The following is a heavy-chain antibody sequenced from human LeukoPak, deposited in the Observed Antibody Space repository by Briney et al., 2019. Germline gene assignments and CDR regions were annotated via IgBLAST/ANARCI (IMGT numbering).Heavy chain of an antibody. V-gene: IGHV3-21*01. J-gene: IGHJ6*03. CDR1: GFAFNSYT. CDR2: ITSRSSHI. D-gene: IGHD4-11*01. Sequence: GGSLRLSCEASGFAFNSYTITWVRQAPGKGLESVSSITSRSSHIYIADSVKGRFTTSRDNAKNSLFLQMSSLRVEDTAVYYCARVAQGATTENYFYYYMDVWGKGTTVTVSS. CDR3: ARVAQGATTENYFYYYMDV.